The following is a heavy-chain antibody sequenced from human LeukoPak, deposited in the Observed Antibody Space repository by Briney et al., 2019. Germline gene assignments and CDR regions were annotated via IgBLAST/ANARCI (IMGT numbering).Heavy chain of an antibody. J-gene: IGHJ5*02. CDR1: GYTFTSYY. V-gene: IGHV1-46*01. CDR2: INPSGGST. Sequence: ASVKVSCKASGYTFTSYYMHWVRQAPGQGLEWMGVINPSGGSTSYAQKFQGRVTITRDMSTSTVYMELSSLRSEDTAVYYCGREGGVDPAFRKTPNWFDPWGQGTLATVSS. D-gene: IGHD5-12*01. CDR3: GREGGVDPAFRKTPNWFDP.